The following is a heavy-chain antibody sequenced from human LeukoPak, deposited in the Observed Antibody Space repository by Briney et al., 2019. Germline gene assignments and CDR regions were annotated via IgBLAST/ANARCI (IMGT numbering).Heavy chain of an antibody. J-gene: IGHJ4*02. CDR3: ARDGLGYCSSTSCYTFDY. V-gene: IGHV3-21*01. CDR1: GFIFSSYS. CDR2: ISSSSSYI. D-gene: IGHD2-2*02. Sequence: PGGSLRLSCAASGFIFSSYSMNWVRQAPGKGLEWVSSISSSSSYIYYADSVKGRFTISRDNAKNSLYLQMNSLRAEDTAVYYCARDGLGYCSSTSCYTFDYWGQGTLVTVSS.